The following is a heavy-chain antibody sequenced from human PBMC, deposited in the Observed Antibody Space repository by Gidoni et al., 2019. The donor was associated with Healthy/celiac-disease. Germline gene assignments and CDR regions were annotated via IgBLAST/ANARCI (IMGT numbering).Heavy chain of an antibody. J-gene: IGHJ3*02. Sequence: EVQLVESGGVVVQPGGSLRLSCAASGFTFDDYAMHWVRQAPGKGLEWVSLISWDGGSTYYADSVKGRFTISRDNSKNSLYLQMNSLRAEDTALYYCAKEHYYDSSGWRSGAFDIWGQGTMVTVSS. CDR1: GFTFDDYA. CDR2: ISWDGGST. CDR3: AKEHYYDSSGWRSGAFDI. D-gene: IGHD3-22*01. V-gene: IGHV3-43D*03.